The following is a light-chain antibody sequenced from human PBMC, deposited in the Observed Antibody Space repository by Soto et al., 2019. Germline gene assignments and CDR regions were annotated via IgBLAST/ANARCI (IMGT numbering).Light chain of an antibody. J-gene: IGLJ2*01. V-gene: IGLV2-23*01. CDR2: EGS. Sequence: QSALTQPASVSGSPGQSITISRTGTSSDVGSYNLVSWYQQHPGKAPKLMIYEGSKRPSGASDRFSGSKSGNTASLTISGLQAEDEADYYCCSYAGSVVFGGGTKLTVL. CDR3: CSYAGSVV. CDR1: SSDVGSYNL.